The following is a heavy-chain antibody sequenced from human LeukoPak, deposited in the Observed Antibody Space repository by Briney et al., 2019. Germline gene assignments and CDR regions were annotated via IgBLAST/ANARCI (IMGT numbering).Heavy chain of an antibody. V-gene: IGHV4-39*01. CDR1: GGSISSSNYY. CDR3: ARRDCSSSSCYRYYFDY. Sequence: PSETPSLTCTVSGGSISSSNYYWGWIRQPPGKGLEWIGSIYHSGNTYYNPSLKSRVTISVDTSKNQLSLKLSSVIAADTAVYYCARRDCSSSSCYRYYFDYWGQGTLVTVSS. D-gene: IGHD2-2*01. J-gene: IGHJ4*02. CDR2: IYHSGNT.